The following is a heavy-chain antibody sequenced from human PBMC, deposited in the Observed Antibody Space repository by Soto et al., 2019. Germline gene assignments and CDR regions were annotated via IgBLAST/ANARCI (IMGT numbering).Heavy chain of an antibody. CDR2: INSGGTSI. D-gene: IGHD4-17*01. CDR1: GFTVTNYE. Sequence: PGGSLRLSCAASGFTVTNYEMSWVCQAPGKGLEWVSYINSGGTSIKYADSVKGRFTISRDNARNSLYLQMNSLRDEDTAVYYCARENYGDAFDFWGQGALVTVSS. J-gene: IGHJ4*02. V-gene: IGHV3-48*03. CDR3: ARENYGDAFDF.